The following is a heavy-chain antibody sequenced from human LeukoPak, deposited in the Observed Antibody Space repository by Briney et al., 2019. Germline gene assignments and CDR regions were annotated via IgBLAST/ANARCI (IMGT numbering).Heavy chain of an antibody. CDR3: AGDGGWLQFNSFDY. D-gene: IGHD5-24*01. CDR2: IWKDGGDK. V-gene: IGHV3-33*01. CDR1: GFSFSDCG. J-gene: IGHJ4*02. Sequence: GGSLRLSCAASGFSFSDCGMHWVRQAPDKGLEWVALIWKDGGDKYYSDSVKGRFTISRDNSKNTLDLQMNSLSAEDTAIYYCAGDGGWLQFNSFDYWGQGTLVTVSS.